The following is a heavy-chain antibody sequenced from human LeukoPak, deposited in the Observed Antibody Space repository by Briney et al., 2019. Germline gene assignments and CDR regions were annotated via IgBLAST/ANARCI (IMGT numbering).Heavy chain of an antibody. CDR1: GFTFSSYA. D-gene: IGHD3-10*01. J-gene: IGHJ3*02. CDR2: ISGRGGST. CDR3: AKDVLWFGEKGAFDI. V-gene: IGHV3-23*01. Sequence: PGVSLRLSCAASGFTFSSYAMSWVRQAPGKGLERVSAISGRGGSTYYADSVKGRFTISRDNSKNTLYLQMNSLRAEDTAVYYCAKDVLWFGEKGAFDIWGQGTMVTVSS.